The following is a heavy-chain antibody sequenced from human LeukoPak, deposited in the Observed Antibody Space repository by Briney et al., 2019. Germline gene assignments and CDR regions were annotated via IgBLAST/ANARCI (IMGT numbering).Heavy chain of an antibody. Sequence: GSLRLSCAASGFTFSSYAMSWVRQAPGKGLEWVSAISGSGGSTYYADSVKGRFTISRDNSKNTLYLQMNSLRAEDTAVYYCAKEAGAVVVVAATPGDWGQGTLVTVSS. D-gene: IGHD2-15*01. J-gene: IGHJ4*02. V-gene: IGHV3-23*01. CDR3: AKEAGAVVVVAATPGD. CDR1: GFTFSSYA. CDR2: ISGSGGST.